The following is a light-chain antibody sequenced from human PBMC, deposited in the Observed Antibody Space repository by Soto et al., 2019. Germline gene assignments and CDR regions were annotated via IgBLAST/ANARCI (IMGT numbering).Light chain of an antibody. CDR2: LNSDGSH. CDR3: QTWGTGIHGNWV. Sequence: QSVLTQSPSASASLGASVKLTCTLSSGHTTYAIAWHQQQPEKGPRYLMKLNSDGSHSKGDGIPDRFSGSSSGAERYLTISSLQSEDEDDYYCQTWGTGIHGNWVFGGGTKLTVL. J-gene: IGLJ3*02. V-gene: IGLV4-69*01. CDR1: SGHTTYA.